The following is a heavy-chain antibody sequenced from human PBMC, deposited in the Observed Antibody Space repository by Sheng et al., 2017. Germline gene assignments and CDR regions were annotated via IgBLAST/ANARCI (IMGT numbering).Heavy chain of an antibody. Sequence: QVQLVQSGAEVKKPGSSVKVSCKASGGTFSSYAISWVRQAPGQGLEWMGGIIPILGIANYAQKFQGRVTITADKSTSTAYMELSSLRSEDTAVYYCARGKGVVPAAISYYYYYMDVWGQGTTVTVSS. CDR3: ARGKGVVPAAISYYYYYMDV. D-gene: IGHD2-2*01. CDR2: IIPILGIA. V-gene: IGHV1-69*10. CDR1: GGTFSSYA. J-gene: IGHJ6*03.